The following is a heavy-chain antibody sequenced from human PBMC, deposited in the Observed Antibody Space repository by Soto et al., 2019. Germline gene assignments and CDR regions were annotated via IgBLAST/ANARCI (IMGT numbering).Heavy chain of an antibody. J-gene: IGHJ6*02. CDR3: XXXRRVRDGLDV. D-gene: IGHD3-10*01. CDR1: GFTFSNYG. Sequence: QVQLVESGGGVVQPGRSLRLSCAASGFTFSNYGVHWVRQAPGSGLEWVALISYDGNYQYYADAVKGRFTISRDNSKXTXXLEMTSLRSEDTAVXXXXXXRRVRDGLDVWGQGTTVTVSS. CDR2: ISYDGNYQ. V-gene: IGHV3-30*03.